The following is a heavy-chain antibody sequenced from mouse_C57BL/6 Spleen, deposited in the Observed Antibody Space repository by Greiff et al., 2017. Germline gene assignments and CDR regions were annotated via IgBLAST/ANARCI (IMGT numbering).Heavy chain of an antibody. V-gene: IGHV1-69*01. CDR3: ARPYGSSFEGFAY. CDR2: IDPSDSYT. J-gene: IGHJ3*01. D-gene: IGHD1-1*01. Sequence: QVQLKQSGAELVMPGASVKLSCKASGYTFTSYWMHWVKQRPGQGLEWIGEIDPSDSYTNYNQKFKGKSTLTVDKSSSTAYMQLSSLTSEDSAVYYCARPYGSSFEGFAYWGQGTLVTVSA. CDR1: GYTFTSYW.